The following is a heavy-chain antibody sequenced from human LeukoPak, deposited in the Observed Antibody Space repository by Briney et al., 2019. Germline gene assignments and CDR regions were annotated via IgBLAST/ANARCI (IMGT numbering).Heavy chain of an antibody. J-gene: IGHJ6*03. CDR1: GGSFSGYY. CDR2: INHSGST. CDR3: AREGSYGDSYNYYYYYYMDV. V-gene: IGHV4-34*01. D-gene: IGHD4-17*01. Sequence: SETLSLTCAVYGGSFSGYYWSWIRQPPGKGLEWIGEINHSGSTNYNPSLKSRVTISVDTSKNQFSLKLSSVTAADTAVYYCAREGSYGDSYNYYYYYYMDVWGKGTTVTISS.